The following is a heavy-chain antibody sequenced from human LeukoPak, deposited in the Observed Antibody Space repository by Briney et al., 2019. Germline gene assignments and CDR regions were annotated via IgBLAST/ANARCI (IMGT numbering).Heavy chain of an antibody. CDR2: INHSGST. D-gene: IGHD3-3*01. V-gene: IGHV4-34*01. J-gene: IGHJ5*02. CDR3: ARFSRFTGYGWFDP. CDR1: GGSFSGYY. Sequence: SETLSLTCAVYGGSFSGYYWSWIRQPPGKGLEWIGEINHSGSTNYNPSLKSRVTISVDTSKNQFSLKLSSVTAADTAVYYCARFSRFTGYGWFDPWGQGTLVTVSS.